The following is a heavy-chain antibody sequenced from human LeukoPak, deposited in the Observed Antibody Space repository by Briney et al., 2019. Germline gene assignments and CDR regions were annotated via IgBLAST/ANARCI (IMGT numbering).Heavy chain of an antibody. Sequence: SQTLSLTCALSGDSVSSNSAAWDWIRQSPSRGLDWLGMTYYRSKWYNDYAVSVKSRITINPDTSKNQFSLKLSSVTAADTAVYYCARESRLERRRLFNYYYYMDVWGKGTTVTVSS. CDR3: ARESRLERRRLFNYYYYMDV. CDR2: TYYRSKWYN. V-gene: IGHV6-1*01. J-gene: IGHJ6*03. D-gene: IGHD1-1*01. CDR1: GDSVSSNSAA.